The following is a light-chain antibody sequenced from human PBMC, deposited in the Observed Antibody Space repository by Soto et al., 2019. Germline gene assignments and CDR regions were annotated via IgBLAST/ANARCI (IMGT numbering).Light chain of an antibody. CDR3: QQYENYWT. J-gene: IGKJ1*01. Sequence: DIQMTQSPSTLSAPVGDGVTITCRASQTISSWLAWYQQKPGKAPKLLIYKASTLKSGVPSRFSGSGSGTEFTLTISSLQPEDFAVYYCQQYENYWTFGQGTKVDIK. CDR1: QTISSW. V-gene: IGKV1-5*03. CDR2: KAS.